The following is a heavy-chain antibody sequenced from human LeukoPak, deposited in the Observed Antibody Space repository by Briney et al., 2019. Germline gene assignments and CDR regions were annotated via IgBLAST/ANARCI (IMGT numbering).Heavy chain of an antibody. D-gene: IGHD6-19*01. CDR1: GFTFSSYA. J-gene: IGHJ4*02. CDR2: ISYNGINE. V-gene: IGHV3-30*04. CDR3: AKVRWDNSGWYYLDS. Sequence: PGGSLRLSCAASGFTFSSYAMHWVRQAPGKGLEWVAVISYNGINEYYADSVKGRFTISRDNSKGTLLLQMNSLRAEDTAVYYCAKVRWDNSGWYYLDSWGQGTLVTVSS.